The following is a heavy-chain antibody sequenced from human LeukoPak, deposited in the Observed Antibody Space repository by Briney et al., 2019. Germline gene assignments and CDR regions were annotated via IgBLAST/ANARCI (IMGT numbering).Heavy chain of an antibody. CDR2: ISGRGGRT. CDR1: GFSFSSYA. J-gene: IGHJ5*02. V-gene: IGHV3-23*01. D-gene: IGHD3-16*01. Sequence: GGSLRLSCVASGFSFSSYAMTWVRQAPGKGLEWVSVISGRGGRTYYADSVNGRFTISRDNSKNTLYLQMNSLRAEDTAVYYCAKKDHAGCAYWFDPWGQGTLATASS. CDR3: AKKDHAGCAYWFDP.